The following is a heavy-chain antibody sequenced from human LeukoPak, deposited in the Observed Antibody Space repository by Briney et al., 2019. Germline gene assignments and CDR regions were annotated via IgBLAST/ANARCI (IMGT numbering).Heavy chain of an antibody. D-gene: IGHD3-10*01. Sequence: GGSLTLSWAASGFTFSVYAMSWVRQAPGRALEWVSGMPGNGRRTYYADSVEGRFIISRDNSKNTLYLQMNSLRVEDTAVYYCVKPGGSLYYGSDDYWGQGILVTVSS. V-gene: IGHV3-23*01. J-gene: IGHJ4*02. CDR1: GFTFSVYA. CDR3: VKPGGSLYYGSDDY. CDR2: MPGNGRRT.